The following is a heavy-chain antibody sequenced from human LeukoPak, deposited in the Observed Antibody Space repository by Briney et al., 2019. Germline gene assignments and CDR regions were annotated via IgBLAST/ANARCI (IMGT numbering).Heavy chain of an antibody. CDR2: INPNSGGT. CDR1: GYTFTGYY. J-gene: IGHJ4*02. CDR3: ARDRDILTGYSLDY. Sequence: ASVKVSCKASGYTFTGYYMHWVRQAAGQGLEWMGWINPNSGGTNYAQKFQGWVTMTRDTSISTAYMELSRLRSDDTAVYYCARDRDILTGYSLDYWGQGTLVTASS. D-gene: IGHD3-9*01. V-gene: IGHV1-2*04.